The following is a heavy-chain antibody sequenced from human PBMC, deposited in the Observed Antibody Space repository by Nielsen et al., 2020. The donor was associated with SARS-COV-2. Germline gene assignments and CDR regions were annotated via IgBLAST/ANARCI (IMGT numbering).Heavy chain of an antibody. Sequence: RQAPGKGLEWIGEINHSGSTNYNPSLKSRVTISVDTSKNQFSLKLSSVTAADTAVYYCARANFWSGYSGYYYYYGMDVWGQGTTVTVSS. CDR2: INHSGST. D-gene: IGHD3-3*01. V-gene: IGHV4-34*01. CDR3: ARANFWSGYSGYYYYYGMDV. J-gene: IGHJ6*02.